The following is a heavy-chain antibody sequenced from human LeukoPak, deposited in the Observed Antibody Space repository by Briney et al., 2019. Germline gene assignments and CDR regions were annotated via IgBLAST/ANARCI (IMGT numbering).Heavy chain of an antibody. CDR2: ISAYNGNT. D-gene: IGHD1-26*01. CDR1: GYTFTSYG. J-gene: IGHJ6*02. Sequence: ASVKVSCKASGYTFTSYGISWVRQAPGQGLEWMGWISAYNGNTNYAQTFQGRVTMTTDTSTSTAYMDLRSLRSDDTAVYYCARDEEWELPNYYYYGMDVWGQGTTVTVSS. V-gene: IGHV1-18*01. CDR3: ARDEEWELPNYYYYGMDV.